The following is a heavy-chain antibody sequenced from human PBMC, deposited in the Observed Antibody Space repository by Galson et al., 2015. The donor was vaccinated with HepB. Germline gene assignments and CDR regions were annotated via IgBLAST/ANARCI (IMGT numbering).Heavy chain of an antibody. CDR1: RFTFSSYA. CDR3: AKERRPSGWYVGGFDY. V-gene: IGHV3-23*01. J-gene: IGHJ4*02. D-gene: IGHD6-19*01. Sequence: SLRLSCAASRFTFSSYAMSWVRQAPGKGLEWVSTISGSGSSTYYADSVKGRFTISRDNSKNTLYLQMNSLRAEDTAIYFCAKERRPSGWYVGGFDYWGQGTLVTVSS. CDR2: ISGSGSST.